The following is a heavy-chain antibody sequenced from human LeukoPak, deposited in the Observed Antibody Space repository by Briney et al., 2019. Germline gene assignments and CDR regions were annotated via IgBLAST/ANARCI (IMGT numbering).Heavy chain of an antibody. CDR3: ARVCSGGSCYTNFDY. V-gene: IGHV4-31*03. CDR1: GGSISSGGYY. CDR2: IYYSGST. Sequence: SQTLSFTCTVSGGSISSGGYYWSWLRQHPGTGLEWIGYIYYSGSTYYNPSLKSRVTISVDTSKNQFSLKLSSVTAADTAVYYCARVCSGGSCYTNFDYWGQGTLVTVSS. J-gene: IGHJ4*02. D-gene: IGHD2-15*01.